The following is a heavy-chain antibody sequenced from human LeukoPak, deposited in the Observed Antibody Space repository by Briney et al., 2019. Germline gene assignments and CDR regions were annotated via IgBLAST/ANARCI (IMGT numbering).Heavy chain of an antibody. CDR2: INSDGTTT. Sequence: GGSLRLSCAASGFTFSSYWMHWVRQDPGQGLVWVSRINSDGTTTTYADSVKGRFTISRGNTKNTVYLQMNSLRAEDSAVYYCARVKVGSWNWFDPWGQGTLVTVSS. CDR3: ARVKVGSWNWFDP. V-gene: IGHV3-74*03. J-gene: IGHJ5*02. D-gene: IGHD1-26*01. CDR1: GFTFSSYW.